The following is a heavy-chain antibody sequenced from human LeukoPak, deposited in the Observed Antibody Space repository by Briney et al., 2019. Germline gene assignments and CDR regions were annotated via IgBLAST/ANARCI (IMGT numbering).Heavy chain of an antibody. J-gene: IGHJ4*02. V-gene: IGHV3-21*01. CDR2: ISRSRSGI. Sequence: GGSLTLSCAASGFTFSIYSMNWARQAPGRGLGWVSYISRSRSGIDYANTVKGRFTFSRDNAKNSLYLQMHSLRAEDTAVYYCSREGRSYDYVWGSFRSSFDYWGQGTLVTVSS. D-gene: IGHD3-16*02. CDR3: SREGRSYDYVWGSFRSSFDY. CDR1: GFTFSIYS.